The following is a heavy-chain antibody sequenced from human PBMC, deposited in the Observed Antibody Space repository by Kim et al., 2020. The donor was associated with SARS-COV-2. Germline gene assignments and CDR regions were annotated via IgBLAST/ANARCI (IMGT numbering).Heavy chain of an antibody. J-gene: IGHJ6*01. CDR3: TKDWNDAYSYNVRDF. V-gene: IGHV3-23*03. D-gene: IGHD2-21*01. CDR1: GFTFSTYA. Sequence: GGSLRLSCVASGFTFSTYAMSWVRQAPGKGLEWVSVISSGSTNTNFADSVKGRFTISRDDSRNTLYLQLSSLRAEDTAVYYCTKDWNDAYSYNVRDFWGQGTTVTVSS. CDR2: ISSGSTNT.